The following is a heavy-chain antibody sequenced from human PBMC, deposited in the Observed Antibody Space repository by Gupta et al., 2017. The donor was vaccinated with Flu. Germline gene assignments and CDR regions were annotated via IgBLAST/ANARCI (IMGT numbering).Heavy chain of an antibody. J-gene: IGHJ4*02. V-gene: IGHV3-33*01. CDR2: IWYGGSKE. Sequence: QVQLVESGGGVVQPGRSMRLSCAASGLIFSTYGIHWVRQAPGKGLEWVAVIWYGGSKEYYAASVKGRFTISRDNSKNTLYLQMNSLRAEDTAVYYCARDTNERAFDYWGQGTLVTVSS. CDR1: GLIFSTYG. D-gene: IGHD2-8*01. CDR3: ARDTNERAFDY.